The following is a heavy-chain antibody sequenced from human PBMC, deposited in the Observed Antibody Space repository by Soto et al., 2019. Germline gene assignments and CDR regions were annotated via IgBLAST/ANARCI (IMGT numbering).Heavy chain of an antibody. V-gene: IGHV1-69*08. D-gene: IGHD6-13*01. J-gene: IGHJ6*03. CDR3: ARELLGRIAAAGTIDEKDYYYMDV. Sequence: QVQLVQSGAEVKKPGSSVKVSCKASGGTFSSYTISWVRQAPGQGLEWMGRIIPILGIANYAQKFQGRVTITADKSTSTAYMELSSLRSEDTAVYYCARELLGRIAAAGTIDEKDYYYMDVWGKGTTVTVSS. CDR1: GGTFSSYT. CDR2: IIPILGIA.